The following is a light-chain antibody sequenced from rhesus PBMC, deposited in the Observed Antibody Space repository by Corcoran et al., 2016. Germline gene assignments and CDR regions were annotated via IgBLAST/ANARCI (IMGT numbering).Light chain of an antibody. Sequence: QSAPTQPPSVSGSPGQSVTISCTGTSSDVGGYNYVSWYQQHPGKAPKLMIYDVSKRPSGVSDRFSGSKSGNPASLTSSGLQAEDEADDYCCSYTTSSTYIFGAGTRLTVL. J-gene: IGLJ1*01. CDR2: DVS. CDR3: CSYTTSSTYI. V-gene: IGLV2S7*01. CDR1: SSDVGGYNY.